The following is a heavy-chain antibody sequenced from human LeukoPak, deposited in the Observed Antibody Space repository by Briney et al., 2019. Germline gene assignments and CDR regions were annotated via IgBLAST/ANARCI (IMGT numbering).Heavy chain of an antibody. V-gene: IGHV3-23*01. CDR3: TRDPRRLDY. Sequence: PGGSLRLSCAASGFTFSSYAMSWVRQAPGKGLEWVSVISSSGGSTYYADSVKGRFTISRDNSKSTLYLQMNSLRAEDTAVYYCTRDPRRLDYWGQGTLVTVSS. J-gene: IGHJ4*02. CDR2: ISSSGGST. CDR1: GFTFSSYA.